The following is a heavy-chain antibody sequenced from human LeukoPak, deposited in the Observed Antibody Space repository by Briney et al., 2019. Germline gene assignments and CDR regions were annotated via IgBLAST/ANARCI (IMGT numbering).Heavy chain of an antibody. CDR1: GGTFSSYA. J-gene: IGHJ4*02. Sequence: SVKVSCKASGGTFSSYAISWVRQAPGQGLEWMGGIIPIFGTANYAQKFQGRVTITTDESTSTAYMELSSLRSEDMAVYYCARSYSSSSRPDYWGQGTLVTVSS. V-gene: IGHV1-69*05. CDR2: IIPIFGTA. D-gene: IGHD6-6*01. CDR3: ARSYSSSSRPDY.